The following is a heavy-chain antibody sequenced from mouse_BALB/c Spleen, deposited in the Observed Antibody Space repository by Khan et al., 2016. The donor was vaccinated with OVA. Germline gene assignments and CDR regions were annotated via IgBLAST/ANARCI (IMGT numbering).Heavy chain of an antibody. V-gene: IGHV3-2*02. CDR1: GYSITSDYA. Sequence: VQLQESGPGLVKPSQSLSLTCTVTGYSITSDYAWNWIRQFPGNKLEWMGYINYSGGTSYLPSLKSRISITRETSKNQFFLQLNSVTTEDSATYYCARWFAYWGQGTLVTVS. J-gene: IGHJ3*01. CDR2: INYSGGT. CDR3: ARWFAY.